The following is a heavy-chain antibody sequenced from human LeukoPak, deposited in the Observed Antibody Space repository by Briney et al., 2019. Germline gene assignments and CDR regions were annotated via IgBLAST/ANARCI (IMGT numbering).Heavy chain of an antibody. D-gene: IGHD6-6*01. Sequence: PSETLSLTCAVYGGSFSGYYWSWIRQPPGKGLEWIGEINHSGSTNYNPSLKSRVTISVDTSKNQFSLKLSSVTATDTAVYHCARGSSSGFDYWGQGTLVTVSS. CDR3: ARGSSSGFDY. CDR2: INHSGST. V-gene: IGHV4-34*01. J-gene: IGHJ4*02. CDR1: GGSFSGYY.